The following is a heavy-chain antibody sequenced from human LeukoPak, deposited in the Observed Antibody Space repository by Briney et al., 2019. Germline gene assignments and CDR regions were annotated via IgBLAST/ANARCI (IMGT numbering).Heavy chain of an antibody. V-gene: IGHV3-23*01. J-gene: IGHJ4*02. Sequence: PGGSLRRSLAASGFNFSSYAISLVRQAPGKGLEWVSAISCSGGSTYYADSVKGRFTISRDNSKNTLYLQMNSLRAEDKAVYYSAKVEYSCGWISSYFDYWGQGTLVTVSS. CDR2: ISCSGGST. CDR1: GFNFSSYA. CDR3: AKVEYSCGWISSYFDY. D-gene: IGHD6-19*01.